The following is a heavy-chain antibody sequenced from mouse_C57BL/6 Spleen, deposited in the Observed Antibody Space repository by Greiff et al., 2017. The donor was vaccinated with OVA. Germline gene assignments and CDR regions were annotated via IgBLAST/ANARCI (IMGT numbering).Heavy chain of an antibody. Sequence: VQLQQSGPELVKPGASVKISCKASGYTFTDYYINWVKQRPGQGLEWIGWIFPGSGSTYYNEKFKGKATLTVDKSSSTAYMLLSSLTSEDSAVYFCARSLYYGSSSGYAMDYWGQGTSVTVSS. J-gene: IGHJ4*01. CDR3: ARSLYYGSSSGYAMDY. CDR2: IFPGSGST. V-gene: IGHV1-75*01. CDR1: GYTFTDYY. D-gene: IGHD1-1*01.